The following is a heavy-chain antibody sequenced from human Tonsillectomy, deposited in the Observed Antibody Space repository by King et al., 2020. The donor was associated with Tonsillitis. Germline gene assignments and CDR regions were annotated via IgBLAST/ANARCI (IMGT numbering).Heavy chain of an antibody. CDR1: AFTFSNFA. CDR3: ARGGYSSSSGDAFDI. J-gene: IGHJ3*02. Sequence: VQLVESGGGVVQPGRSLRLSCAASAFTFSNFAMHWVRQAPGKGLEWVAVISYDGSNKYYADSVKGRFTISRDNSENTLYLQMNSLRVEDTAVDYCARGGYSSSSGDAFDIWGQGTMVTVSS. CDR2: ISYDGSNK. D-gene: IGHD6-6*01. V-gene: IGHV3-30-3*01.